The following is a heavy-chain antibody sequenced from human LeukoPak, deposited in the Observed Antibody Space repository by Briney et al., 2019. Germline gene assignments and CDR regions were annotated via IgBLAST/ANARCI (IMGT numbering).Heavy chain of an antibody. V-gene: IGHV4-39*01. D-gene: IGHD2-2*01. Sequence: SETLSLTCTVSGASISSSDYYWGWSRQPPGKGPEWIGSIYYSGSTNYNPSFKSRVTISVDTAKNRISLNLNSVTAADTALYYCAKHLGCRSINCPDDGFDVWGLGTMVTVS. CDR2: IYYSGST. CDR3: AKHLGCRSINCPDDGFDV. J-gene: IGHJ3*01. CDR1: GASISSSDYY.